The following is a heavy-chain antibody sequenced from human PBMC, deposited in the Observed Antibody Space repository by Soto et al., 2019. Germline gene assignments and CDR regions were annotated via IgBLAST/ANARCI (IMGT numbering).Heavy chain of an antibody. J-gene: IGHJ4*02. CDR1: GYTFSSFW. V-gene: IGHV3-7*01. D-gene: IGHD6-6*01. Sequence: EVQLVEFGGGLVQPGGSLRLSCAASGYTFSSFWISWVRQAPGKGLEWVANIKQDGSEKYYVDSVKGRFTISRDNAKNSLYLHMNSLRAEDTAVYYCAREPYSSSSGFGYFDFWGQGTLVTVSS. CDR3: AREPYSSSSGFGYFDF. CDR2: IKQDGSEK.